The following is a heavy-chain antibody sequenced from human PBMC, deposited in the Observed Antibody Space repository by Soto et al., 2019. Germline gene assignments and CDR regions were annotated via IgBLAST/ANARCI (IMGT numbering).Heavy chain of an antibody. CDR2: IYSGGST. Sequence: GGSLRLSCAASGFTVSSNYMSWVRQAPGKGLEWVSVIYSGGSTYYADSVKGRFTISRDNSKNTLYLQMNSLRAEDTAVYSCARASYYDSSGYYVESYYGMDVWGQGTTVTVSS. D-gene: IGHD3-22*01. J-gene: IGHJ6*02. CDR3: ARASYYDSSGYYVESYYGMDV. CDR1: GFTVSSNY. V-gene: IGHV3-66*01.